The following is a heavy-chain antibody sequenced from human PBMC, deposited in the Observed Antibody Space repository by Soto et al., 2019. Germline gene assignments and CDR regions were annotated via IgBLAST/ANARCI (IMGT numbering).Heavy chain of an antibody. CDR2: INHSGST. J-gene: IGHJ5*01. D-gene: IGHD6-19*01. Sequence: QVQLQQWGAGLLKPSETLSLTCGVYGESFSVYYWSWIRHPPGKGLEWMGVINHSGSTNYNPSLKRRVTISVDTSKNRHSLKLSSVTAADTAVYYCAREKHPWVAVPVRQLKSTWWFDSWGQGTLVTVSS. CDR1: GESFSVYY. CDR3: AREKHPWVAVPVRQLKSTWWFDS. V-gene: IGHV4-34*01.